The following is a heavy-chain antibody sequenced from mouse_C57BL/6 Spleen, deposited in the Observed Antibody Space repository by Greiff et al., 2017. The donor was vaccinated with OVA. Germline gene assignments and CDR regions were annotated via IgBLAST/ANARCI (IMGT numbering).Heavy chain of an antibody. CDR2: INPSTGGT. V-gene: IGHV1-42*01. D-gene: IGHD2-13*01. CDR3: ARSGDGDFYAMDY. J-gene: IGHJ4*01. CDR1: GYSFTGYY. Sequence: VQLQQSGPELVKPGASVKISCKASGYSFTGYYMNWVKQSPEKSLEWIGEINPSTGGTTYNQKFKAKATLTVDKSSSTAYMQLKSLTSEDSAVYYCARSGDGDFYAMDYWGQGTSVTVSS.